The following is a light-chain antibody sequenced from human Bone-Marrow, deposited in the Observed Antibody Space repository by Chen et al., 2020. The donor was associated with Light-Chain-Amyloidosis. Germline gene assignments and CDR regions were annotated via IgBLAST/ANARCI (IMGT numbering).Light chain of an antibody. CDR3: QQRTNWPPT. CDR1: QSVSSY. Sequence: EIVLTQSPATLSLSQGERVTLSCRASQSVSSYLAWYQQKPGQAPRLLIYDASNRATGIPARFSGSGSGTDFTLTLSSLEPEDFAVYYWQQRTNWPPTFGQGTRLEIK. CDR2: DAS. J-gene: IGKJ5*01. V-gene: IGKV3-11*01.